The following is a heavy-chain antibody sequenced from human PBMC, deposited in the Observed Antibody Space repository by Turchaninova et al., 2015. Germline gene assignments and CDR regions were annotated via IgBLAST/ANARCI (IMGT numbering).Heavy chain of an antibody. D-gene: IGHD6-19*01. CDR3: AKAQAGYSSGWYYFDF. Sequence: EVQLVESGGGWVQPGGSLRLSCAASGFTFSSYAMPWVRQAPGKGREWVSAISASSGSTYAADSVKGRFTISRDNSKNTLYLQMNSLRAEDTAVYYCAKAQAGYSSGWYYFDFWGQGTLVTVSS. J-gene: IGHJ4*02. CDR1: GFTFSSYA. CDR2: ISASSGST. V-gene: IGHV3-23*04.